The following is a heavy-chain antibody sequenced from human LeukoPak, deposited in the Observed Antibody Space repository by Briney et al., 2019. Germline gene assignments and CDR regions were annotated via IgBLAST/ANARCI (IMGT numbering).Heavy chain of an antibody. Sequence: GGSLTLSCVASGFTFSDSAMHWVRQSSGKGLEWIGHMDKETNLYATALAASVKGKFTVSRDDSKNTSYLHMNSLKTEDTALYYCTRDSGTYNWFDPWGQGTLVTVSS. D-gene: IGHD1-26*01. CDR2: MDKETNLYAT. J-gene: IGHJ5*02. CDR1: GFTFSDSA. V-gene: IGHV3-73*01. CDR3: TRDSGTYNWFDP.